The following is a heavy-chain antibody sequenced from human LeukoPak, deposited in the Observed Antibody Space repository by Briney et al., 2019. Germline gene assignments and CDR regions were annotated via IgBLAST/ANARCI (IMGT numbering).Heavy chain of an antibody. J-gene: IGHJ4*02. CDR2: TYSHGST. Sequence: SETLSLTCTVSGGSISRYYWSWIRQPPGKGLEWIGYTYSHGSTNYNPSLKSRVTISVDTSKNQFSLNLSSVTAADTAVYYCARGAEGSSDYWGQGTLVTVSS. CDR3: ARGAEGSSDY. D-gene: IGHD6-6*01. CDR1: GGSISRYY. V-gene: IGHV4-59*01.